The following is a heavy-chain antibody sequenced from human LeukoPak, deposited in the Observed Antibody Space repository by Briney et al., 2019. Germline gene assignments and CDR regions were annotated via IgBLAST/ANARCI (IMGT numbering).Heavy chain of an antibody. CDR2: ISSSSST. V-gene: IGHV3-21*01. CDR1: GFTFNTYT. D-gene: IGHD5-18*01. J-gene: IGHJ4*02. Sequence: PGGSLRLSCAASGFTFNTYTMNWVRQAPGKGPEWVSSISSSSSTYYAESVRGRFTISRDNAKSSLFLQMNGLRAEDTAVYYCAREGGYTYGSDYWGQGTLVTVSS. CDR3: AREGGYTYGSDY.